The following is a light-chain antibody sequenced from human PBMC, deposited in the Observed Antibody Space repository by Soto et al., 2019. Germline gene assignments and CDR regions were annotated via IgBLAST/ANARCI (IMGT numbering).Light chain of an antibody. CDR1: QGISTY. J-gene: IGKJ4*01. CDR3: QKYNSVPLT. V-gene: IGKV1-27*01. CDR2: AAT. Sequence: DIQMTQSPSSLSASVGDRVTITCRASQGISTYLAWYQQKAGRVPNLLIYAATTLQSGVPSRFSGSGSGTDFTLTISSLQPEDVATYYCQKYNSVPLTFGGGTTVDIK.